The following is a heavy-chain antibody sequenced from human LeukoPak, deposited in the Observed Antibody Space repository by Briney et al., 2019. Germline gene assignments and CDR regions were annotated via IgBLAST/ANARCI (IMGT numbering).Heavy chain of an antibody. V-gene: IGHV4-59*01. D-gene: IGHD3-10*01. CDR1: GGSMNNYF. CDR2: IYYSDST. Sequence: SETLSLTCTVSGGSMNNYFWSWIRQPPGKGLECIAYIYYSDSTNYNPSLKSRVTISVVTSKNQFSLKLSSVTAADTAVYYCARRSSDGSGSYYSYYFDYWGQGTLVTVSS. CDR3: ARRSSDGSGSYYSYYFDY. J-gene: IGHJ4*02.